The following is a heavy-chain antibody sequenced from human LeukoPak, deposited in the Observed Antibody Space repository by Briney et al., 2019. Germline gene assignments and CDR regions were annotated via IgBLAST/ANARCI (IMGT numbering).Heavy chain of an antibody. CDR3: ASVQGHFDY. CDR1: GYTFTSYY. CDR2: IIPIFGTA. J-gene: IGHJ4*02. V-gene: IGHV1-69*13. Sequence: SVKVSCKASGYTFTSYYMHWVRQAPGQGLKWMGGIIPIFGTANYAQKFQGRVTITADESTSTAYMELSSLRSEDTAVYYCASVQGHFDYWDQGTLVTVSS.